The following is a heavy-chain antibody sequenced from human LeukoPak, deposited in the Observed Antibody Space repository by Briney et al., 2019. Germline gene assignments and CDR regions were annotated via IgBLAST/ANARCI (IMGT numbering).Heavy chain of an antibody. J-gene: IGHJ4*02. V-gene: IGHV4-39*07. CDR3: ARGGMRGFDY. CDR1: GGSISSSAYY. Sequence: SETLSLTCSVSGGSISSSAYYWGWIRQPPGQGLEWIGSIYYSGNTYYNPSLKSPVTISIDTSKNQFSLRLISVTAADTAVYYCARGGMRGFDYWGQGTLVTVSS. D-gene: IGHD1-14*01. CDR2: IYYSGNT.